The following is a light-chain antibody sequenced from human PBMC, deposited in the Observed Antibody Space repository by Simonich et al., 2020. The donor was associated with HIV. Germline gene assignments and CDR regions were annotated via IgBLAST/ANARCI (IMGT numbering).Light chain of an antibody. J-gene: IGLJ2*01. CDR2: AGS. Sequence: QSALTQPASVSGSPGQSITISCTGTSSDVGSYNFVSWYQQHPGKAPNLMIYAGSKRPSGVSNRFSGSKSGNTASLTISGLEAEDEADYYCCSYAGSSPSVVFGGGTKLTVL. V-gene: IGLV2-23*01. CDR1: SSDVGSYNF. CDR3: CSYAGSSPSVV.